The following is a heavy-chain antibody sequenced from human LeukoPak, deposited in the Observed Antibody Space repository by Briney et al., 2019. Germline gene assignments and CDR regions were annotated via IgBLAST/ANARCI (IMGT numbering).Heavy chain of an antibody. V-gene: IGHV4-31*03. D-gene: IGHD3-10*01. CDR3: ARYYYGSGSYFDY. J-gene: IGHJ4*02. Sequence: SETLSLTCTISGGSISSGGYYWSWIRQHPGRGLEWIGYIYYSGSTHYNPSLKSRLTISVDTSKNQFSLKLSSVTAADTAVYYCARYYYGSGSYFDYWGQGTLVTVSS. CDR1: GGSISSGGYY. CDR2: IYYSGST.